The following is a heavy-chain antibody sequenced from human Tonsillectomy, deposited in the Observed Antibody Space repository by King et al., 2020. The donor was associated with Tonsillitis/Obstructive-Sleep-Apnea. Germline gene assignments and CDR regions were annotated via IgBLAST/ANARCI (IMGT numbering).Heavy chain of an antibody. V-gene: IGHV4-34*01. CDR3: AIPAAANYYYYYMDV. CDR1: GGSFSGYY. CDR2: INNSGRT. Sequence: VQLQQWGAGLLKPSETLSLTCAVYGGSFSGYYWSWIRQPPGKGLEWIGEINNSGRTNSNPSLKSRVTISVDTSKNQFSLKLSSVTAADTAVYYCAIPAAANYYYYYMDVWGKGTTVTVSS. D-gene: IGHD2-2*01. J-gene: IGHJ6*03.